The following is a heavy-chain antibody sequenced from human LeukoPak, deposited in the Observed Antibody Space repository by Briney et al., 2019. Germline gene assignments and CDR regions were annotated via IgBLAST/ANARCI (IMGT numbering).Heavy chain of an antibody. D-gene: IGHD7-27*01. CDR3: ARDRDWGSYFDS. CDR1: GFTFSDYY. CDR2: IISSGDTK. Sequence: GGSLRLSCTASGFTFSDYYMSWIRRAPGKGLEWISFIISSGDTKYYADSVKGRFTISRDNAKNSVYLQMNGLRAEDTAIYYCARDRDWGSYFDSWGQGTLVTVSS. V-gene: IGHV3-11*01. J-gene: IGHJ4*02.